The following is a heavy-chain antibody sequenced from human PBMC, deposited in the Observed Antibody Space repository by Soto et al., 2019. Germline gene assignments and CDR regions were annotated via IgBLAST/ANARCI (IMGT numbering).Heavy chain of an antibody. V-gene: IGHV1-69*06. J-gene: IGHJ4*02. CDR2: IIPIFGTA. D-gene: IGHD1-1*01. Sequence: QVQLVQSGAEVKKPGSSVKVSCKASGGTFSSYAISWVRQAPGQGLEWMGGIIPIFGTANYAQKFQGRVTITADKSTSTAYMELSSLRSEDTAVYYCARELPGTRRDFRAGLGYWGQGTLVTVSS. CDR1: GGTFSSYA. CDR3: ARELPGTRRDFRAGLGY.